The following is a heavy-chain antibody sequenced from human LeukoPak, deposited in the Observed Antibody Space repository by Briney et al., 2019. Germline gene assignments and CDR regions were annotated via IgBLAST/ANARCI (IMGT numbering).Heavy chain of an antibody. CDR1: GGSINTPNYY. CDR3: AKSNGYGLXDI. J-gene: IGHJ3*02. Sequence: SETLSLTCTVSGGSINTPNYYWGWIRQTPGKGLEWIGNIFYSGGTYYSPSLTSRVTISLDTSRNQFSLKLNSVTAADTAVYYCAKSNGYGLXDIXXQGTXVTVSX. V-gene: IGHV4-39*07. CDR2: IFYSGGT. D-gene: IGHD3-10*01.